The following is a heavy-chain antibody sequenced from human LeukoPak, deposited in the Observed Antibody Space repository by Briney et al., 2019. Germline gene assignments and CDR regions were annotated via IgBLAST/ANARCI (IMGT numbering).Heavy chain of an antibody. CDR1: GGSISSYY. V-gene: IGHV4-4*07. CDR3: ARETDYSNPNCFDP. J-gene: IGHJ5*02. Sequence: PSETLSLTCTASGGSISSYYWSWIWQPAGKGLEWIGRIYTSGSTNYNPSLKSRVTMSVDTSKNQFSLNLSSVTAADTAVYYCARETDYSNPNCFDPWAREPWSPSPQ. CDR2: IYTSGST. D-gene: IGHD4-11*01.